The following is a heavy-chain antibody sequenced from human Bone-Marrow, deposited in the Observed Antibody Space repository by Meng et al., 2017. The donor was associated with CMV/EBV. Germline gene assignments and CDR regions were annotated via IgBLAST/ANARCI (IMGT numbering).Heavy chain of an antibody. CDR2: INPNSGGT. CDR1: GYTFTGYY. Sequence: VSVKVSCKASGYTFTGYYMHWVRQAPGQGLEWMGWINPNSGGTNYAQKFQGRVTMTRDTSISTAYMELSRLRSDDTAVYYCAREIVVPAAQSGALDYWGQGTLVTVSS. V-gene: IGHV1-2*02. CDR3: AREIVVPAAQSGALDY. J-gene: IGHJ4*02. D-gene: IGHD2-2*01.